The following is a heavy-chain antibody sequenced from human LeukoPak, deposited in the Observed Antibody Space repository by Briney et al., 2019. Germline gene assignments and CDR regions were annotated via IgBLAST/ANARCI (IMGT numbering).Heavy chain of an antibody. Sequence: SETLSLTCTVSGGSISSSSYYWGWIRQPPGKGLEWIGSIYYSGSTYYNPSLKSRVTTSVDTSKNQFSLKLSSVTAADTAVYYCARGMVYATTDYWGQGTLVTVSS. V-gene: IGHV4-39*01. CDR1: GGSISSSSYY. CDR3: ARGMVYATTDY. CDR2: IYYSGST. D-gene: IGHD2-8*01. J-gene: IGHJ4*02.